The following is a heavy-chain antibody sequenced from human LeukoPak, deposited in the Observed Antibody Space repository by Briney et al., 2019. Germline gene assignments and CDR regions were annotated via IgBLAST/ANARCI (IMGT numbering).Heavy chain of an antibody. CDR3: AGLTTANNWFDP. CDR2: INPNSGGT. D-gene: IGHD1-1*01. J-gene: IGHJ5*02. CDR1: GYTFTGYY. Sequence: ASVKVSCKASGYTFTGYYIHWVRQAPGQGLEWMGWINPNSGGTNYAQKFQGRVTMTRDTSISTAYMELSKLRSDDTAVYYCAGLTTANNWFDPWGQGTLVTVSS. V-gene: IGHV1-2*02.